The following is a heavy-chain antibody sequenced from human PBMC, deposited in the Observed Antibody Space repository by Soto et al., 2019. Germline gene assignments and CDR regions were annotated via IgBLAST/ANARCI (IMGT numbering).Heavy chain of an antibody. Sequence: SDTLSLTCTVSGGSISIYYWSWIRQPPGKGLEWIGYIYYSGSTNYNPSLKSRVTISVDTSKNQFSLKLSSVTAADTAVYYCARDRKGDFWSGYYPPSFDYWGQGTLVTVSS. V-gene: IGHV4-59*01. CDR3: ARDRKGDFWSGYYPPSFDY. D-gene: IGHD3-3*01. CDR2: IYYSGST. J-gene: IGHJ4*02. CDR1: GGSISIYY.